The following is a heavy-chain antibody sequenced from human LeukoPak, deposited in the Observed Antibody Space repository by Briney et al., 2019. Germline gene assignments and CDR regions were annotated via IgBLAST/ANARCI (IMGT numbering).Heavy chain of an antibody. V-gene: IGHV1-18*01. D-gene: IGHD2-2*01. CDR2: ISAHNGKT. J-gene: IGHJ5*02. Sequence: GASVKVSCKPSGYTFTSYGITWVRQAPGQGLEWMGWISAHNGKTNYAQKFQGRVTMTTDTSTSTAYMELRSLRSDDTAVYYCARGDVVVSAAVRFDPWGQGTLVTVSS. CDR3: ARGDVVVSAAVRFDP. CDR1: GYTFTSYG.